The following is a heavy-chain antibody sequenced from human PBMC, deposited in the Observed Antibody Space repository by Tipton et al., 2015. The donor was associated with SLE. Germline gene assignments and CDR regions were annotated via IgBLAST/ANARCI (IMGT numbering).Heavy chain of an antibody. D-gene: IGHD6-19*01. CDR1: GGSISSYY. CDR2: IYTSGST. V-gene: IGHV4-59*08. J-gene: IGHJ4*02. CDR3: ARHFIAVAGRGFDY. Sequence: TLSLTCTVSGGSISSYYWSWIRQPPGKGLEWIGYIYTSGSTNYNPSLKSRVTISVDTPKNHFSLKLSSVTAADTAVYYCARHFIAVAGRGFDYWGQGTLVTVSS.